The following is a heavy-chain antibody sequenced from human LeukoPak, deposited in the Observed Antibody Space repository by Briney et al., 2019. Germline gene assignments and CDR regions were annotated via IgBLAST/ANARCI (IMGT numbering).Heavy chain of an antibody. CDR3: ASCSDYYYYHMDV. CDR2: INTDGIST. Sequence: GGSLRLSCAASGFTFSSYWMHWVRHAPGKGLVWVSRINTDGISTTYADSVEGRFIISRDNAKNTLYLQMNNLRAEDTAVYYCASCSDYYYYHMDVWGKGTTVTVSS. J-gene: IGHJ6*03. V-gene: IGHV3-74*01. CDR1: GFTFSSYW. D-gene: IGHD3-10*02.